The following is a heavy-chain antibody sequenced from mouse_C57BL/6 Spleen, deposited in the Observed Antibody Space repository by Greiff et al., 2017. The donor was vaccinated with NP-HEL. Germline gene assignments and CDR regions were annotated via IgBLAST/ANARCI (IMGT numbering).Heavy chain of an antibody. J-gene: IGHJ4*01. V-gene: IGHV1-52*01. CDR1: GYTFTSYW. Sequence: QVQLQQPGAELVRPGSSVKLSCKASGYTFTSYWMHWVKQRPIQGLEWIGNIDPSDSETHYNQKFKDKATLTVDKSSSTTYMQLSSLTSEDSAVYYWARSPYGYDGYYYAMDYWGQGTSVTVSS. CDR2: IDPSDSET. CDR3: ARSPYGYDGYYYAMDY. D-gene: IGHD2-2*01.